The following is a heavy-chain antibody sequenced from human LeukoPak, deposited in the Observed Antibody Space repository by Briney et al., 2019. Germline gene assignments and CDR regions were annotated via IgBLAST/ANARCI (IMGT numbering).Heavy chain of an antibody. CDR1: GFTVSSNY. Sequence: PGGSLRLSCAASGFTVSSNYMSWLRQAPGKGLEGVSVIYSGGSTYYADSVKGRFTISRDNSKNTLYLQMNSLRAEDTAVYYCARCGQYYDFWSGYSGDYYFDYWGQGTLVTVSS. CDR3: ARCGQYYDFWSGYSGDYYFDY. CDR2: IYSGGST. D-gene: IGHD3-3*01. V-gene: IGHV3-53*01. J-gene: IGHJ4*02.